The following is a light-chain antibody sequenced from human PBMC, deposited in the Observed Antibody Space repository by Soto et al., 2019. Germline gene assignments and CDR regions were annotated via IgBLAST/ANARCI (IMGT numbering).Light chain of an antibody. CDR1: QSFSSSY. CDR3: QQCGTSPFT. J-gene: IGKJ2*01. V-gene: IGKV3-20*01. CDR2: RAS. Sequence: ELGLTQSPGALSLSPGERATLSCRASQSFSSSYLNLYQHKPCQPPRLVIDRASRRAAGIPSRFSGNGSGTDFTLTITRLEPEDVAVYYCQQCGTSPFTFGQGNKLEIK.